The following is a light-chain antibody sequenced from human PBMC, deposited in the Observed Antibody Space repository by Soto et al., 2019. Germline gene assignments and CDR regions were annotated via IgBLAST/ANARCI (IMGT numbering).Light chain of an antibody. V-gene: IGKV3-20*01. CDR1: QSLSSNY. CDR3: QQYGDSPRT. J-gene: IGKJ1*01. Sequence: EIVLTQSPGVLSLSPGERATLSCRASQSLSSNYLAWYQQKPGQAPRLLIYGASSRATGIPHRFSGSGSGTDFTLSISRLEPEDFAVYYCQQYGDSPRTFGQGTKVDIK. CDR2: GAS.